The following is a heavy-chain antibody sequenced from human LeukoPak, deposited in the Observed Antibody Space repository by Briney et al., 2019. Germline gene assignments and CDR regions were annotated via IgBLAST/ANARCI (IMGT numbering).Heavy chain of an antibody. J-gene: IGHJ4*02. Sequence: PGGSLRLSCAASGFTFSSYGIHWVRQAPGKGLEWVTFDGRNKYYADSVKGRFTISRDNSKNTLYLQMNSLRAEDTAVYYCAKDNAYHYADYWGQGTLVTVSS. D-gene: IGHD3-10*01. CDR1: GFTFSSYG. V-gene: IGHV3-30*02. CDR2: DGRNK. CDR3: AKDNAYHYADY.